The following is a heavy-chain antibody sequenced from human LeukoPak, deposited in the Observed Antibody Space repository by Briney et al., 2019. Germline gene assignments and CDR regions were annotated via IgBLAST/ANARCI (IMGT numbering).Heavy chain of an antibody. D-gene: IGHD2-15*01. CDR2: IYYSGST. J-gene: IGHJ4*02. Sequence: PSETLSLTCAVSGGSIRNSSFYWGWIRQPPGKGLEWIGSIYYSGSTYYNPSLKSRVTISVDTSKNQFSLKLSSVTAADTAVYYCARHPDCSGGSCSYLGYFDYWGQGTLVTVSS. CDR1: GGSIRNSSFY. V-gene: IGHV4-39*01. CDR3: ARHPDCSGGSCSYLGYFDY.